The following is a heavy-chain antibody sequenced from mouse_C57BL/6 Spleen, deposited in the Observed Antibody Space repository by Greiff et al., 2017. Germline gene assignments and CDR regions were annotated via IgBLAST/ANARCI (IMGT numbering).Heavy chain of an antibody. CDR3: ARIPPTVVGGCDY. J-gene: IGHJ2*01. V-gene: IGHV7-3*01. D-gene: IGHD1-1*01. CDR2: IRNKANGYTT. Sequence: EVQLQQSGGGLVQPGGSLSLSCAASGFTFTDYYMSWVRQPPGKALEWLGFIRNKANGYTTEYSASVKGRFTISRDNSQSILYLQMNALRAEDSAAYYCARIPPTVVGGCDYWGQGTTLTVSS. CDR1: GFTFTDYY.